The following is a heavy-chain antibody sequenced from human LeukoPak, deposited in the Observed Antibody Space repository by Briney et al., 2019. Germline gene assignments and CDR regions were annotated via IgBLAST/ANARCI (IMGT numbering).Heavy chain of an antibody. CDR1: GFTFSNYA. Sequence: PGGSLRLACAASGFTFSNYAMNWVRQAPGKGLVWVSTISGSGGNTYYADSVKGRFTISRDNSKNTLYLQMNSLRAEDTAVHYCARDKCSGGSCYSRGGYFDYWGQGTLVTVSS. CDR2: ISGSGGNT. CDR3: ARDKCSGGSCYSRGGYFDY. V-gene: IGHV3-23*01. J-gene: IGHJ4*02. D-gene: IGHD2-15*01.